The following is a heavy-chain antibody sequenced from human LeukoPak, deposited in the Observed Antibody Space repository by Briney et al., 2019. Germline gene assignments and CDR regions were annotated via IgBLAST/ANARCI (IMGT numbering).Heavy chain of an antibody. CDR3: ARDSVVVTPGDY. CDR2: ISSSSYI. D-gene: IGHD4-23*01. J-gene: IGHJ4*02. CDR1: GFTFSSYS. V-gene: IGHV3-21*01. Sequence: GGSLRLSCAASGFTFSSYSMNWVRQAPGKGLEWVSSISSSSYIYYADSVKGRFTISRDNAKNSLYLQMNSLRAEDTAVYYCARDSVVVTPGDYWGQGTLVTVSS.